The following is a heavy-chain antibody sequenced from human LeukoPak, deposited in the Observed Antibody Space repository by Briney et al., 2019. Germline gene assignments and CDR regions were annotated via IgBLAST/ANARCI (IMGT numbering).Heavy chain of an antibody. D-gene: IGHD4-17*01. J-gene: IGHJ4*02. V-gene: IGHV3-73*01. CDR2: IRSKANSYET. CDR3: RCSTVTLPFVHY. Sequence: PGGSLRLSCAASAFTFSGYAMDWVRQAAGKGLEWVGRIRSKANSYETAYAESVKSRFSIYRDDSKNTAYLQMNSLKTHDTAVYYFRCSTVTLPFVHYWGQRTLVTVSS. CDR1: AFTFSGYA.